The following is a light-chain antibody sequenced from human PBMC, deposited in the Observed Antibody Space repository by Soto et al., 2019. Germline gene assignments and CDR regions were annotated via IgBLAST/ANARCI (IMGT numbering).Light chain of an antibody. J-gene: IGKJ2*01. CDR3: QQGYSSPYT. V-gene: IGKV1-39*01. CDR1: QTINKN. Sequence: DIQMTQSPTSLSASVGERVTITCRASQTINKNLNWYRHKLGKAPELLIYDASDSQAGVPSRFSGSGSGTDFTLIITRLQPEDFATYYFQQGYSSPYTFGQGTKLEIK. CDR2: DAS.